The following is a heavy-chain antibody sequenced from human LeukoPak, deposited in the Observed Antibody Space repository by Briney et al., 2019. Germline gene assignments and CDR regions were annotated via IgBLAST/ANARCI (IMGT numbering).Heavy chain of an antibody. D-gene: IGHD3-10*01. Sequence: GRSLRLSCAASGFSFSSTWMHWVRQAPGKGLVWVSRIKSDGISTIYADSVKGRFTISRDNAKNTLYLQINSLRAEDTAVYYCVRDRYYSLDYWGQGTLVTVSS. CDR2: IKSDGIST. J-gene: IGHJ4*02. CDR1: GFSFSSTW. CDR3: VRDRYYSLDY. V-gene: IGHV3-74*01.